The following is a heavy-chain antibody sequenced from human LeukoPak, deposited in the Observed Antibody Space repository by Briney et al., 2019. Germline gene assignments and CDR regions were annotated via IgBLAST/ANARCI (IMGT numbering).Heavy chain of an antibody. V-gene: IGHV1-2*02. CDR1: GYTPTASY. CDR3: ARSITPMVHAFHM. D-gene: IGHD5-18*01. J-gene: IGHJ3*02. CDR2: INLNSGGT. Sequence: ASVTVSFKGSGYTPTASYLHWVRQAPGQGGEGMAWINLNSGGTNYAQKFQGRVTVNRDTSISTAYMELSGLRSDDTALYYCARSITPMVHAFHMWGQGTMVTVSS.